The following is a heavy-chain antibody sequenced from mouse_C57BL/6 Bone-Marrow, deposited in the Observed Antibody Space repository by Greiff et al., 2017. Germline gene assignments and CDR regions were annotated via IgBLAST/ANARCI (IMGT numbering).Heavy chain of an antibody. V-gene: IGHV14-4*01. Sequence: EVQLKQSGDELVRPGASVKLSCTASGFNIKDDYMHWVKQRPEQGLEWIGWIDPENGETKYAPKFQGKATITADTSSNTAYLQLSSLTSEDTAVYYCALITTAFDVWGTGTTVTVSS. CDR2: IDPENGET. CDR1: GFNIKDDY. J-gene: IGHJ1*03. CDR3: ALITTAFDV. D-gene: IGHD1-1*01.